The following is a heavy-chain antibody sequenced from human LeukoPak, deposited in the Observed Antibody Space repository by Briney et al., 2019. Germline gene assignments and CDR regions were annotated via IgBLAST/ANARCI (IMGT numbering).Heavy chain of an antibody. V-gene: IGHV3-23*01. CDR2: ISGSGETT. J-gene: IGHJ4*02. CDR3: AKTHGYFDQ. CDR1: GLTISSYG. D-gene: IGHD3-22*01. Sequence: QPGGSLRLSCAASGLTISSYGMTWLRQTPAKGLEWVSAISGSGETTYYSDSVKGRFTISRDNSKNTLFLQMNSLRVEDAAMYYCAKTHGYFDQWGQGTLVAVSS.